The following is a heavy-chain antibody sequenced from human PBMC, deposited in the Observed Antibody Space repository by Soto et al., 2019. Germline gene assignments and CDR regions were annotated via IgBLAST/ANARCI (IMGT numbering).Heavy chain of an antibody. J-gene: IGHJ6*02. CDR1: GFTFSNYV. V-gene: IGHV3-30-3*01. CDR2: ISYDGNNK. Sequence: QVQLVESGGGMVQPGRSLRLSCAASGFTFSNYVMYWVRQAPGKGLEWVAVISYDGNNKYYADSVKGRFTISRDNSKNTVYLQMNSLRAQDTAVYYCARAGCDGGSCYTLVGLRYGMDVWGQGTTVTVSS. CDR3: ARAGCDGGSCYTLVGLRYGMDV. D-gene: IGHD2-15*01.